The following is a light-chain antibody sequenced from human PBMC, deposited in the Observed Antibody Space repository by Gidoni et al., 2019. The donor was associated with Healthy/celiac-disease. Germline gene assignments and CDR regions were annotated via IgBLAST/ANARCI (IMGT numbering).Light chain of an antibody. V-gene: IGKV4-1*01. Sequence: DIVMTQSPDSLAVSLGERATINCKSSQSVLYSSNNKNYLAWYQQKPGQPPKLLIYWASTRESGVPDRFSGSGSGTDFTLTISSLQAEDVAVYSCQQYYSTPQTFGQWTKVEIK. CDR1: QSVLYSSNNKNY. J-gene: IGKJ1*01. CDR3: QQYYSTPQT. CDR2: WAS.